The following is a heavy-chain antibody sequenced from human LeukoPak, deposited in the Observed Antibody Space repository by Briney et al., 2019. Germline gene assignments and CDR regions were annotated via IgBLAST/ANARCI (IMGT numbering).Heavy chain of an antibody. Sequence: TSETLSLTCTVSGGSISSGSYYWSWIRQPAGKGLEWIGRIYTSGSTNYNPSLKSRVTMSVDTSKNQFSLKVSSVTAADTAVYYCARDGGYCSGGSCYSTYFDYWGQGTLVTVSS. CDR1: GGSISSGSYY. D-gene: IGHD2-15*01. J-gene: IGHJ4*02. CDR3: ARDGGYCSGGSCYSTYFDY. CDR2: IYTSGST. V-gene: IGHV4-61*02.